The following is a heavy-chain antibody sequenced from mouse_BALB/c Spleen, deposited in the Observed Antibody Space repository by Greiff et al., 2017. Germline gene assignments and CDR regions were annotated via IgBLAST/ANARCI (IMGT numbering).Heavy chain of an antibody. Sequence: DVMLVESGGGLVQPGGSLKLSCAASGFTFSSYTMSWVRQTPEKRLEWVAYISNGGGSTYYPDTVKGRFTISRDNAKNTLYLQMSSLKSEDTAMYYCARRAYYGKGDAMDYWGQGTSVTVSS. J-gene: IGHJ4*01. CDR2: ISNGGGST. D-gene: IGHD2-10*01. V-gene: IGHV5-12-2*01. CDR3: ARRAYYGKGDAMDY. CDR1: GFTFSSYT.